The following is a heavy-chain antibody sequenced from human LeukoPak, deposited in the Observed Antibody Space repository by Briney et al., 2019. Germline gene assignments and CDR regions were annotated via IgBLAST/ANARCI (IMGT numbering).Heavy chain of an antibody. V-gene: IGHV3-48*03. Sequence: GGPLRLSCAPSGFTFSRYEMNWVPQAPGKGLEWVSYISSSGSTIYYADSVKGRFTISRDNAKNSLYLQMNSLRAEDTDVYYCSLVGATSYYYYGMDVWGQGTTVTVSS. CDR2: ISSSGSTI. J-gene: IGHJ6*02. CDR3: SLVGATSYYYYGMDV. CDR1: GFTFSRYE. D-gene: IGHD1-26*01.